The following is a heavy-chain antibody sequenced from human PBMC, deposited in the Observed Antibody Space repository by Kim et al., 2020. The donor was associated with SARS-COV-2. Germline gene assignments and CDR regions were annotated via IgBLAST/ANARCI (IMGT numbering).Heavy chain of an antibody. Sequence: ASVKVSCKVSGYTLTELSMHWVRQAPGKGLEWMGGFDPEDGETIYAQKFQGRVTMTEDTSTDTAYMELSSMGSEDTAVYYCATDPSPYSSSSYWGQGTLVTVSS. CDR2: FDPEDGET. D-gene: IGHD6-6*01. CDR3: ATDPSPYSSSSY. J-gene: IGHJ4*02. CDR1: GYTLTELS. V-gene: IGHV1-24*01.